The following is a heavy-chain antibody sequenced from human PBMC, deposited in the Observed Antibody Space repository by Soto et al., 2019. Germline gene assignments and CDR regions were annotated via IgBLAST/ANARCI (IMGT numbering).Heavy chain of an antibody. V-gene: IGHV4-59*01. Sequence: PSETLSLTCTVSGGFISTYFWSWIRQVPGKGPEWIGYIFYNGTTNYNPSLKSRVTMSVDTSKNQFSLKLNSVTAADTAVYYCARSPPKIRFLVLWFGPWGPGTQVTVSS. D-gene: IGHD3-3*01. J-gene: IGHJ5*02. CDR1: GGFISTYF. CDR2: IFYNGTT. CDR3: ARSPPKIRFLVLWFGP.